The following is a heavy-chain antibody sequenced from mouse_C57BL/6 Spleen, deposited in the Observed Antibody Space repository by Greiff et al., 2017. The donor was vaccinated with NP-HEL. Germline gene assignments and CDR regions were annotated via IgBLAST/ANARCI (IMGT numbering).Heavy chain of an antibody. CDR3: ARPGHYYGSSSMDY. D-gene: IGHD1-1*01. CDR2: ISSGSSTI. J-gene: IGHJ4*01. CDR1: GFTFSDYG. V-gene: IGHV5-17*01. Sequence: EVKLVESGGGLVKPGGSLKLSCAASGFTFSDYGMHWVRQAPEKGLEWVAYISSGSSTIYYADTVKGRFTISRDNAKNTLFLQMTSLRSEDTAMYYCARPGHYYGSSSMDYWGQGTSVTVSS.